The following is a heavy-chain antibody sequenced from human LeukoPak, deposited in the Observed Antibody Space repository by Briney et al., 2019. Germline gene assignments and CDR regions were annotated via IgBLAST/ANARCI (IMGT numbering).Heavy chain of an antibody. D-gene: IGHD3-10*01. CDR3: ARHRPYVLLWFGYRNGGYFDY. Sequence: SETLSLTCAVYGGSFSGYYWSWIRQPPEKGLEWIGEINHSGSTNYNPSRKSRVTISVDTSKNQFSLNLSSVTAADTAVYYCARHRPYVLLWFGYRNGGYFDYWVQGTLVTVSS. V-gene: IGHV4-34*01. CDR1: GGSFSGYY. CDR2: INHSGST. J-gene: IGHJ4*02.